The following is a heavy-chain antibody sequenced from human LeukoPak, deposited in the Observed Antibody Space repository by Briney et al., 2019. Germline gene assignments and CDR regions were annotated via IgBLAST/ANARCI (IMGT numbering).Heavy chain of an antibody. V-gene: IGHV3-23*01. CDR3: AKSGRYRSYDFAES. D-gene: IGHD5-12*01. Sequence: PGGSLRLSCTASGCTFNNFGMSWVRQAPGEGLEWVSTLSGSGHKVYYADSVKGRFTVSRENSENTLYLEMNSLRIEDTGTYYCAKSGRYRSYDFAESWGQGTLVVVSS. J-gene: IGHJ5*02. CDR1: GCTFNNFG. CDR2: LSGSGHKV.